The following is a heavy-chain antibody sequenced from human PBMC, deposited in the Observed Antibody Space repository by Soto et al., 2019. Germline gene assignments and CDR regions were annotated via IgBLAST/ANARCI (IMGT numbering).Heavy chain of an antibody. Sequence: PSETLSLTCTVSGSSISSYYLLWIRQPPGKGLEWIGYIYYSGSTNYSPSLKSRVTISVDTSKNQYSLKLSSVTAADTAVYYCATLWATTRASDYWGQGSLVTVS. CDR1: GSSISSYY. CDR2: IYYSGST. CDR3: ATLWATTRASDY. J-gene: IGHJ4*02. V-gene: IGHV4-59*01. D-gene: IGHD4-4*01.